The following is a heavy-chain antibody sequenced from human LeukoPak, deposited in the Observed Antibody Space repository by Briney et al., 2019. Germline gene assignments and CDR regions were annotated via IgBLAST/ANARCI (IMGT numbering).Heavy chain of an antibody. J-gene: IGHJ4*02. V-gene: IGHV3-7*01. Sequence: PGGSLRLSCAASGFTFSSYWMSWVRQAPGKGLEWVANIKQDGSEVYYVDSAKGRFTISRDNAKNSLYLQMNSLRAEDTAVYYCARVGMVYAITYFDYWGQGTLVTVSS. CDR3: ARVGMVYAITYFDY. CDR2: IKQDGSEV. D-gene: IGHD2-8*01. CDR1: GFTFSSYW.